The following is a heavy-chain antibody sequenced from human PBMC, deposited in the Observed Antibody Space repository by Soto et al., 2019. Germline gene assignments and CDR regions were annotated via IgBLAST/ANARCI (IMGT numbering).Heavy chain of an antibody. Sequence: ASVKVSCKASGYTFTGYYMHWARQAPGQGLEWMGWINPNSGGTNYAQKFQGWVTMARNTSISTAYMELSSLRSEDTAVYYCARHSRRVYCSGGSCYSELNWFDPWGQGTLVTVSS. V-gene: IGHV1-2*04. CDR1: GYTFTGYY. J-gene: IGHJ5*02. D-gene: IGHD2-15*01. CDR3: ARHSRRVYCSGGSCYSELNWFDP. CDR2: INPNSGGT.